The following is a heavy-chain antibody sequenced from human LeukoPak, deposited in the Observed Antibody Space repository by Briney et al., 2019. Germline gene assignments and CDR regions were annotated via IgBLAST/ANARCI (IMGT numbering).Heavy chain of an antibody. CDR1: GGTFSSYA. Sequence: ASVTVSCKASGGTFSSYAISWVRQAPGQGLEWMGGIIPIFGIANYAQKFQGRVTITADESTSTAYMELSSLRSEDTAVYYCARGSFITIFGVVSYDAFDIWGQGTMVTVSS. D-gene: IGHD3-3*01. V-gene: IGHV1-69*13. CDR2: IIPIFGIA. CDR3: ARGSFITIFGVVSYDAFDI. J-gene: IGHJ3*02.